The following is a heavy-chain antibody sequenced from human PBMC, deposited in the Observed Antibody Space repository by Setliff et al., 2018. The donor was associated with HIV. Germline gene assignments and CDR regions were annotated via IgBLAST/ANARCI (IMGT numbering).Heavy chain of an antibody. CDR3: ASLNYYDSSGYYPH. CDR2: ITYSGSA. V-gene: IGHV4-30-4*08. J-gene: IGHJ4*02. Sequence: SETLSLTCTVSPESISSNNYYWNWIRQPPGKGLEWIGYITYSGSAYYNPSLKSRVTISIDTSNNQISLRLSSVTAADTAVYYCASLNYYDSSGYYPHWGQGTLVTVSS. CDR1: PESISSNNYY. D-gene: IGHD3-22*01.